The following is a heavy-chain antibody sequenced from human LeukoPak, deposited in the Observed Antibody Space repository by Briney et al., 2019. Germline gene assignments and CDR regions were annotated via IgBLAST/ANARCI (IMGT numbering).Heavy chain of an antibody. CDR3: AKDPDYYDISGYYYQPLGY. CDR1: GFTFSSYG. Sequence: GGSLRLSCAASGFTFSSYGMHWVRQAPGKGLEWVAFIRYDGSNKYYADSVKGRFTISRDNSKNTLYLQMNSLRAEDTAVYYCAKDPDYYDISGYYYQPLGYWGQGTLVTVSS. D-gene: IGHD3-22*01. CDR2: IRYDGSNK. V-gene: IGHV3-30*02. J-gene: IGHJ4*02.